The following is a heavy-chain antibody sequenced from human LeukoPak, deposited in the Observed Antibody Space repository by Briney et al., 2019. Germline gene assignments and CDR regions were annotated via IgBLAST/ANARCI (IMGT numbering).Heavy chain of an antibody. Sequence: NTSETLSLTCAVYGGSFSGYYWSWIRQPPGKGLEWIGEINHSGSTNYNPSLKSRVTISIDTSKNQFSLKLSSVTAGDTAVYYCARHEGSGSGSKPFDYWGQGTPVTVSS. J-gene: IGHJ4*02. CDR2: INHSGST. V-gene: IGHV4-34*01. D-gene: IGHD3-10*01. CDR1: GGSFSGYY. CDR3: ARHEGSGSGSKPFDY.